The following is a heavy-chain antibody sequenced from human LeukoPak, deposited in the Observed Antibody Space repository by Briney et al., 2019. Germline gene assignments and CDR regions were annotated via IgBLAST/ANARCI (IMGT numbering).Heavy chain of an antibody. V-gene: IGHV3-30*01. J-gene: IGHJ4*02. CDR2: ISYDGSNK. CDR1: GFTFSSYA. CDR3: ASRRTFDY. Sequence: PGGSLRLSCAASGFTFSSYAMHWARQAPGKGLEWVAIISYDGSNKYYADSVKGRFTIPRDNSKNTLYLQMNSLRAEDTAVYYCASRRTFDYWGQGTLVTVSS.